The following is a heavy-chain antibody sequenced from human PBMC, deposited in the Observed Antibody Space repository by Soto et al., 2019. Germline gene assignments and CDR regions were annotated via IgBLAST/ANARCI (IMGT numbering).Heavy chain of an antibody. J-gene: IGHJ6*03. D-gene: IGHD3-9*01. CDR3: ARVADYDILTASEVYGTYYMDV. CDR1: GGSISSYY. Sequence: SETLSLTCTVSGGSISSYYWSWIRQPPGKGLEWIGYIYYSGSTNYNPSLKSRVTISVDTSKNQFSLKLSSVTAADTAVYYCARVADYDILTASEVYGTYYMDVWGKGTTVTVSS. V-gene: IGHV4-59*01. CDR2: IYYSGST.